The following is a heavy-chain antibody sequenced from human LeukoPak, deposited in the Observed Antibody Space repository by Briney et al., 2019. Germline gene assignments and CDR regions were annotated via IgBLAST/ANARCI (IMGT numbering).Heavy chain of an antibody. CDR3: ARPASLDYFDY. Sequence: GGSLRLSCAASGFTFSIYTMNWVRQAPGKGLEWVSSINSVSSHIYYADSVKGRFTISRDNAKNSLYLQMNSLRAEDTAVYYCARPASLDYFDYWGQGTLVTVSS. CDR1: GFTFSIYT. V-gene: IGHV3-21*01. J-gene: IGHJ4*02. CDR2: INSVSSHI.